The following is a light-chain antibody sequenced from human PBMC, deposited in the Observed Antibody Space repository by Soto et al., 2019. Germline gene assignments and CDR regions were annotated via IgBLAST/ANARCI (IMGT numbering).Light chain of an antibody. CDR1: HSVSSY. Sequence: EIALTQSPATLSLSPGERATLSCRASHSVSSYLAWYQQKPGRAPRLLIYDTSKRATGIPARFSGSGSGTDFTPPISSLEPADVAVYYCQQRDNWPWTFGGGTKVEIK. V-gene: IGKV3-11*01. J-gene: IGKJ4*01. CDR3: QQRDNWPWT. CDR2: DTS.